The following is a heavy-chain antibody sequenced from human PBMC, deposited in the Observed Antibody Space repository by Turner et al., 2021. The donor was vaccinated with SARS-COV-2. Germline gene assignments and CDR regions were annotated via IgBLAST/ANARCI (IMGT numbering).Heavy chain of an antibody. CDR1: GGSISSSSYY. V-gene: IGHV4-39*01. J-gene: IGHJ4*02. D-gene: IGHD5-18*01. Sequence: QLPLQESGPGLVKPSETLSLTCPVSGGSISSSSYYCGWIRQPPGKGLEWIGSIYYSGSTYYNPSLKSRVTISVDTSKNQFSLKLSSVTAADTAVYYCASPDTAMVTWPQGFDYWGQGTLVTVSS. CDR3: ASPDTAMVTWPQGFDY. CDR2: IYYSGST.